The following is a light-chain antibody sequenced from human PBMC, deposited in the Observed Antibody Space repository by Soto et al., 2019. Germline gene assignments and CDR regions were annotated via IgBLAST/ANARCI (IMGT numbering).Light chain of an antibody. CDR2: DNN. CDR3: GTWDSSLSAVV. CDR1: SSNIGNNY. V-gene: IGLV1-51*01. Sequence: QTVVTQPPSVSAAPGQKVTISCSGSSSNIGNNYVSWYQQLPGTAPKLLIYDNNKRASGIPDRFSGSKSGTSATLGITGLQTGDEADYYCGTWDSSLSAVVFGGGTKLTVL. J-gene: IGLJ2*01.